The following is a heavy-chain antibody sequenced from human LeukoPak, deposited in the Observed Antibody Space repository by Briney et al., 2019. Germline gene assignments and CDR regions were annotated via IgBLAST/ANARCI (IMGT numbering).Heavy chain of an antibody. V-gene: IGHV3-15*01. CDR3: TTAPSYCSSTSCDY. CDR2: IKSKTDGGTT. CDR1: GFTFSSYE. Sequence: GGSLRLSCAASGFTFSSYEMNWVRQAPGKGLEWVGRIKSKTDGGTTDYAAPVKGRFTISRDDSKNTLYLQMNSLKTEDTAVYYCTTAPSYCSSTSCDYWGQGTLVTVSS. D-gene: IGHD2-2*01. J-gene: IGHJ4*02.